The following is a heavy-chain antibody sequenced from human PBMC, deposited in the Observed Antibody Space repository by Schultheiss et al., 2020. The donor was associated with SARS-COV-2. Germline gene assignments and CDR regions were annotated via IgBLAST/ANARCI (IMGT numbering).Heavy chain of an antibody. J-gene: IGHJ4*02. CDR3: AKGSKKQKETVDY. V-gene: IGHV3-21*04. CDR1: GFTFSSYA. CDR2: ISSSSSYI. Sequence: GESLKISCAASGFTFSSYAMSWVRQAPGKGLEWVSSISSSSSYIYYADSVKGRFTISRDNAKNSLYLQMNSLRAEDTAVYYCAKGSKKQKETVDYWGQGTLVTVSS. D-gene: IGHD5-24*01.